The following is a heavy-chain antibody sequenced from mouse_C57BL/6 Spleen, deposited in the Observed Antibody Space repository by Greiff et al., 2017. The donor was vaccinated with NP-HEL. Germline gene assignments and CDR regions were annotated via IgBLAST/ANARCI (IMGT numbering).Heavy chain of an antibody. J-gene: IGHJ3*01. CDR3: ARTGGSSPWFAY. D-gene: IGHD1-1*01. Sequence: QVQLQQSGAELVKPGASVKMSCKASGYTFTSYWITWVKQRPGQGLEWIGDIYPGSGSTNYNEKFKSKATLTVDTSSSTAYMQLSSLTSEDSAVYYCARTGGSSPWFAYWGQGTLVTVSA. V-gene: IGHV1-55*01. CDR2: IYPGSGST. CDR1: GYTFTSYW.